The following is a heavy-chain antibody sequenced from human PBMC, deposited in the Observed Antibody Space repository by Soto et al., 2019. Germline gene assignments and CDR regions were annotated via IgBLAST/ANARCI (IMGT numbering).Heavy chain of an antibody. CDR1: GFTVSNNY. CDR2: IYSGGYT. D-gene: IGHD1-26*01. Sequence: GGSLRLSCAVSGFTVSNNYMSWVRQAPGKGLEGVSVIYSGGYTAYADSVKGRVTISRDNSKNTLYLQMNSLRAEDTAVYYCAKVSLGALTFTDYYYYGLDVWGQGTTVTVSS. V-gene: IGHV3-53*01. J-gene: IGHJ6*02. CDR3: AKVSLGALTFTDYYYYGLDV.